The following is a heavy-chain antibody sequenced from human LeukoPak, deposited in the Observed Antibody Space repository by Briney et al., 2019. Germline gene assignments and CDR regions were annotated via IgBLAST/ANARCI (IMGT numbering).Heavy chain of an antibody. CDR3: AKERPSGRYYALDY. J-gene: IGHJ4*02. CDR1: GFTFDDYA. D-gene: IGHD1-26*01. V-gene: IGHV3-9*01. CDR2: ISWNSGSI. Sequence: PGRSLRLSCAASGFTFDDYAMHWVRQAPGKGLEWVSGISWNSGSIGYADSVKGRFTISRDNAKNSLYLQMNSLRAEDTALYYCAKERPSGRYYALDYWGQGTLVTVSS.